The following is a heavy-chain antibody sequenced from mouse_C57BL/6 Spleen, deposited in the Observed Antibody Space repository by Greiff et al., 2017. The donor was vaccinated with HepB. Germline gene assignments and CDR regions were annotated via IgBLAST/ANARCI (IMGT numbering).Heavy chain of an antibody. Sequence: VQLQESGPELVKPGASVKISCKASGYAFSSSWMNWVKQRTGKGLEWIGRIYPGDGDTNYNGKFKGKATLTADKSSSTAYMQLSSLTSEDSAVYFCARKAYDGYYEYFAVWGTGTTVTVSS. CDR3: ARKAYDGYYEYFAV. V-gene: IGHV1-82*01. CDR2: IYPGDGDT. D-gene: IGHD2-3*01. J-gene: IGHJ1*03. CDR1: GYAFSSSW.